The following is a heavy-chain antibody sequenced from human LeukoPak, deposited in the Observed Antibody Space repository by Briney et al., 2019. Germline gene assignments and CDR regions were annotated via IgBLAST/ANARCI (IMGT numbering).Heavy chain of an antibody. CDR2: IYYSGST. J-gene: IGHJ4*02. Sequence: PSETLSLTCTVSGGSISSHYWSWVRQPPGKGLEWFGCIYYSGSTKYNPSLKSRVTISVDTSKNQFSLKLSSVTAADTAVYYCARVGGGQQLVASPLYYFDYWGQGTLVTVSS. CDR1: GGSISSHY. V-gene: IGHV4-59*11. CDR3: ARVGGGQQLVASPLYYFDY. D-gene: IGHD6-13*01.